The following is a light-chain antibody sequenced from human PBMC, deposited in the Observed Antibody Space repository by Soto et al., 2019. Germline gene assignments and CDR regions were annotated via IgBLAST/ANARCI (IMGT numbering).Light chain of an antibody. CDR1: QGISNF. V-gene: IGKV1-9*01. CDR3: QQRHSYPIT. CDR2: TAS. J-gene: IGKJ5*01. Sequence: DIQLTQSPSFLSASIGDRVSITCRASQGISNFLAWYQQKPGEAPKLMIHTASTLQTGVPSRFSVSGSGTVFTFTISSLHPEHFATYYCQQRHSYPITFGQGTRLEIK.